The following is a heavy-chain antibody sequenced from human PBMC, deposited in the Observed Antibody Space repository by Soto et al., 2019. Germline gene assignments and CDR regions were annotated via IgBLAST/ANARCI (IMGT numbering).Heavy chain of an antibody. CDR1: GYTFTTYW. CDR2: IGPSDSET. Sequence: GESLKISCWTSGYTFTTYWITWVRQMPGKGLEWVGRIGPSDSETNYSPSFRGHVTFSVDKSISTAYMQWSSLKASDTAMYYCARPGVRHGMDVWGQGTTVTVSS. J-gene: IGHJ6*02. CDR3: ARPGVRHGMDV. D-gene: IGHD3-10*01. V-gene: IGHV5-10-1*01.